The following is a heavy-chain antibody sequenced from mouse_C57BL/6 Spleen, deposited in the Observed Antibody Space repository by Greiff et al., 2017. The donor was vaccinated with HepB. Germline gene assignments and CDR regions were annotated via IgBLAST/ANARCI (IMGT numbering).Heavy chain of an antibody. J-gene: IGHJ4*01. D-gene: IGHD2-1*01. CDR3: ATDIYYGNFYAMDY. CDR2: INPNYGTT. Sequence: EVKLVESGPELVKPGASVKISCKASGYSFTDYNMNWVKQSNGKSLEWIGVINPNYGTTSYNQKFKGKATLTVDQSSSTAYMQLNSLTSEDSAVYYCATDIYYGNFYAMDYWGQGTSVTVSS. V-gene: IGHV1-39*01. CDR1: GYSFTDYN.